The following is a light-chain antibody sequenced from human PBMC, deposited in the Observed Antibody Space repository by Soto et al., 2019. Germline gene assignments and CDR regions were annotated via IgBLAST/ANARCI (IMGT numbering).Light chain of an antibody. V-gene: IGKV1-27*01. CDR2: AAS. Sequence: DIQMTQSPSSLSASVGDRVTITCRASQDISNFVAWYQQKPGKVPKLLIYAASTLRTGFQPRFSGSGSGTVFTLTINNLQPEDVATYYSQKYNNAPNTFGRGTSLEIK. CDR3: QKYNNAPNT. CDR1: QDISNF. J-gene: IGKJ2*01.